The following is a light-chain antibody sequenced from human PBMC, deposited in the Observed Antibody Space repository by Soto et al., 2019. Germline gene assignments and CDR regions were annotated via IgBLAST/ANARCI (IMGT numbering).Light chain of an antibody. J-gene: IGKJ1*01. CDR3: QQYGSSPGT. Sequence: EVVLTQSPGTLSLSAGERANLXLWASQSVSSSFLAWYQQKPGQGPRLLIHGASFRATGIPDRFSGGGSGTDFTLTINRLEPEDFAVYYCQQYGSSPGTFGQGTKVDIK. V-gene: IGKV3-20*01. CDR2: GAS. CDR1: QSVSSSF.